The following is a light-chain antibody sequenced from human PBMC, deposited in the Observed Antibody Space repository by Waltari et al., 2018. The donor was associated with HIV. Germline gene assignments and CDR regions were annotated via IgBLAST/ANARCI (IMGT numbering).Light chain of an antibody. V-gene: IGKV3-15*01. CDR2: GAG. CDR3: QQYNSSPT. J-gene: IGKJ2*01. Sequence: EILMTQSPATMAVSPGDRATLSRKASQSAATNIAWYQQKPGQPIRLLIYGAGTTATGFSGRFSGSGSGTDFTLTINNLQSDDSAVYFCQQYNSSPTFGQGTKVEV. CDR1: QSAATN.